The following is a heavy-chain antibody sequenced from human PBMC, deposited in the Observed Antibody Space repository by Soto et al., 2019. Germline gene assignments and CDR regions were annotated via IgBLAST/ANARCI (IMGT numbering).Heavy chain of an antibody. J-gene: IGHJ4*02. CDR1: GFTFRAYS. Sequence: HPGGSLRLSCAVSGFTFRAYSMHWVRQAPDKGLEWVALILHDGTKKYYADSVKGRFTISRDNSKNTLSLQMNSLRTEDTAVYYCARGEYYYDAADYWGQGTLVTVSS. CDR3: ARGEYYYDAADY. CDR2: ILHDGTKK. D-gene: IGHD3-22*01. V-gene: IGHV3-30*04.